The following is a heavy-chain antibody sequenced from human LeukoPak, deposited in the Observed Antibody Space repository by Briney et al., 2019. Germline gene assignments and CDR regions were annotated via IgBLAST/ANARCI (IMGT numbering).Heavy chain of an antibody. CDR1: GYTFTSYY. Sequence: ASVKVSCKASGYTFTSYYMHWVRQAPGQGLEWMGIINPSGGSTSYAQKFQGRVTMTRDTSTSTVYMELSSLRSEDTAVYYCARDFEVGATMGPGDNWFDPWGQGTLVTVSP. CDR3: ARDFEVGATMGPGDNWFDP. D-gene: IGHD1-26*01. CDR2: INPSGGST. J-gene: IGHJ5*02. V-gene: IGHV1-46*01.